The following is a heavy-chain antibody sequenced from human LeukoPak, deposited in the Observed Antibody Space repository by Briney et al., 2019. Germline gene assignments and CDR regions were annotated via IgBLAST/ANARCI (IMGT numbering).Heavy chain of an antibody. CDR3: ARPQPNYDILTGYYPGYMDV. D-gene: IGHD3-9*01. V-gene: IGHV4-39*01. CDR1: GASISSTTYY. Sequence: PSETLSLTCTVSGASISSTTYYWGWIRQPPRKGLEWIASIYYSGSTYYNPSLKSRVTISVDTSKNQFSLKLSSVTAADTAVYYCARPQPNYDILTGYYPGYMDVWGKGTTVTISS. J-gene: IGHJ6*03. CDR2: IYYSGST.